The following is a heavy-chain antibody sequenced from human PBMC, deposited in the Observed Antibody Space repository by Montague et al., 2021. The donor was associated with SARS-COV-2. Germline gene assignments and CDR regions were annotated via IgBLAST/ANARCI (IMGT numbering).Heavy chain of an antibody. CDR2: ISYGGIA. Sequence: SETLSLTCAVSGVSITSTNWWSLARQPPGKGLEWIGEISYGGIATYNPSLKSRATIPMDRSRNLFSLKLSSVTAADTAIYYCAGKVSTVPADYWGQGTLVTVS. J-gene: IGHJ4*02. D-gene: IGHD4-11*01. CDR1: GVSITSTNW. V-gene: IGHV4-4*02. CDR3: AGKVSTVPADY.